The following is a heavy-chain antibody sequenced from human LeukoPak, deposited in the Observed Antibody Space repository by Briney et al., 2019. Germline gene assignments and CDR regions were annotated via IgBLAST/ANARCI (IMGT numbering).Heavy chain of an antibody. V-gene: IGHV4-39*01. J-gene: IGHJ3*02. CDR1: GGSISSSSYY. CDR3: ASPYSSSWSEAFDI. CDR2: IYYSGST. Sequence: SETLSLTCTVSGGSISSSSYYWGWIRQPPGKELEWIGSIYYSGSTYYNPSLKSRVTISVDTSKNQFSLKLSSVTAADTAVYYCASPYSSSWSEAFDIWGQGTMVTVSS. D-gene: IGHD6-13*01.